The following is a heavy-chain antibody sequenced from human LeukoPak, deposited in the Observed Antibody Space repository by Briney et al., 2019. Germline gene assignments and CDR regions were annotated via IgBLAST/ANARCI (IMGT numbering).Heavy chain of an antibody. CDR2: IYPGDSDT. CDR1: GYSFTSYW. V-gene: IGHV5-51*01. J-gene: IGHJ5*02. CDR3: ARHPLVAAPTGWFDP. D-gene: IGHD1-26*01. Sequence: GESLKISCKGSGYSFTSYWIGWVRQMPGKGLEWMGIIYPGDSDTRYSPSFQGQVTISADKSISTAYLQWSSLKASDTAMYYCARHPLVAAPTGWFDPWGQGTLVTVSS.